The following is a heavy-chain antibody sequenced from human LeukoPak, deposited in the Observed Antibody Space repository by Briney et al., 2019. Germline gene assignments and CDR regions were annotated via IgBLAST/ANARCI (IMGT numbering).Heavy chain of an antibody. V-gene: IGHV1-69*13. D-gene: IGHD2-15*01. CDR1: GGTFSSYA. CDR3: ARGAVVAATSDYYYYMDV. CDR2: IIPIFGTA. Sequence: ASVKVSCKASGGTFSSYAISWVRQAPGQGLEWMGGIIPIFGTANYAQKFQGRVTITADESTSTAYMELSSLRSEDTAVYYCARGAVVAATSDYYYYMDVWGKGTTVTISS. J-gene: IGHJ6*03.